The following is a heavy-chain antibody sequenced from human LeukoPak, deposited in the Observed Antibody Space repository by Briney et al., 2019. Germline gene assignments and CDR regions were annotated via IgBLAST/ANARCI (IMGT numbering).Heavy chain of an antibody. J-gene: IGHJ6*03. CDR1: GFTFGDYA. CDR3: TRDYVHYYDFWSGSGYYYMDV. V-gene: IGHV3-49*04. CDR2: IRSKAYGGTT. Sequence: GGSLRLSCTASGFTFGDYAMSWVRQAPGKGLEWVGFIRSKAYGGTTEYAASVKGRFTISRDDSKSIAYLQMNSLKTEDTAVYYCTRDYVHYYDFWSGSGYYYMDVWGKGTTVTVSS. D-gene: IGHD3-3*01.